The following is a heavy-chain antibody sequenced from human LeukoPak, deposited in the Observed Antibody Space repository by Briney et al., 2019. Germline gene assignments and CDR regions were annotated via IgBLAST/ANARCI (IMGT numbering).Heavy chain of an antibody. D-gene: IGHD4-23*01. CDR3: ARVHGGNSYWYFDL. CDR2: IKQDGSEK. CDR1: GFTFSSYW. Sequence: GGSLRLSCAASGFTFSSYWMHWVRQAPGKGLEWVANIKQDGSEKYYVDSVKGRFTISRDNAKNSLYLQMNSLRAEDTAVYYCARVHGGNSYWYFDLWGRGTLVTVSS. V-gene: IGHV3-7*01. J-gene: IGHJ2*01.